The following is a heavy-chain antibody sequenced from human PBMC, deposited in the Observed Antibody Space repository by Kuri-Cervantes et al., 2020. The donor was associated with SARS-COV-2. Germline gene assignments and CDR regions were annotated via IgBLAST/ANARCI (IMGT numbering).Heavy chain of an antibody. Sequence: GGSLRLSCAASGFSFSHSAMHWIRQAPGKGLKWVATVSYDGSNKYYADSVKGRFTISRDNSKNTLYLQMDSLRTEDTAVYYCARDRNTMIVVIINIDYWGQGALVTVSS. CDR2: VSYDGSNK. CDR3: ARDRNTMIVVIINIDY. J-gene: IGHJ4*02. V-gene: IGHV3-30-3*01. D-gene: IGHD3-22*01. CDR1: GFSFSHSA.